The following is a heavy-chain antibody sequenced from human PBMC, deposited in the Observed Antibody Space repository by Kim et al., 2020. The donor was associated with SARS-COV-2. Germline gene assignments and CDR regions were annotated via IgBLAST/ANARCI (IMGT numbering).Heavy chain of an antibody. V-gene: IGHV3-30*02. Sequence: VKGRFTISRVNSKNTLYLQMNSLRAEDTAVYYCAKAISPGGSGWYSDFDYWGQGTLVTVSS. J-gene: IGHJ4*02. CDR3: AKAISPGGSGWYSDFDY. D-gene: IGHD6-19*01.